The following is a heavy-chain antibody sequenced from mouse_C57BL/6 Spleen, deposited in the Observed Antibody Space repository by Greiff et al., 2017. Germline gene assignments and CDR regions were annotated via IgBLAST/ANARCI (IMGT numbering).Heavy chain of an antibody. J-gene: IGHJ2*01. CDR2: INPNNGGT. V-gene: IGHV1-26*01. Sequence: EVKLQQSGPELVKPGASVKISCKASGYTFTDYYLNWVKQSHGKSLEWIGDINPNNGGTSYNQKFKGKATLTVDKSSSTAYMELRSLTSEDSAVYYCARYTYGSNFDYWGQGTTLTVSS. CDR1: GYTFTDYY. D-gene: IGHD1-1*01. CDR3: ARYTYGSNFDY.